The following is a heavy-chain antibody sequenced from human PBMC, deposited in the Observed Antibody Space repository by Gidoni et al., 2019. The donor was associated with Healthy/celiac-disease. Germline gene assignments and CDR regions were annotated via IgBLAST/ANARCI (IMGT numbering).Heavy chain of an antibody. J-gene: IGHJ4*02. Sequence: EVQLVESGGGLVKLGGSLRLSCSSSGSPFSSYSMNWVRQAQGKGLEWVSSISSSSSYIYYADSVKGRFTISRDNAKNSLYLQMNSLSAEDTAVYYCARGEYSSSPFDYWGQGTLVTVSS. CDR2: ISSSSSYI. CDR1: GSPFSSYS. D-gene: IGHD6-6*01. V-gene: IGHV3-21*01. CDR3: ARGEYSSSPFDY.